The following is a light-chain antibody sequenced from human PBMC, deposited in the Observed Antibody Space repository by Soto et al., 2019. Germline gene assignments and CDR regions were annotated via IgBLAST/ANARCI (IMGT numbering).Light chain of an antibody. CDR2: KAS. J-gene: IGKJ1*01. CDR3: QHYNSYSEA. Sequence: DIQMTQSPSTLSGSVGDRVTITCRASQTISSWLAWYQQKPGKATKLLIYKASTLKSGVPSRFSGSGSGTEFILTISSLQPDDFATYYCQHYNSYSEAFGQGTRWIS. V-gene: IGKV1-5*03. CDR1: QTISSW.